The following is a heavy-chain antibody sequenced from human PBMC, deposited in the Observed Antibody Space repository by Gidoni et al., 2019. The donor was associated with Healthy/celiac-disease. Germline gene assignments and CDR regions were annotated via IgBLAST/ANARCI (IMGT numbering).Heavy chain of an antibody. D-gene: IGHD2-2*01. CDR1: GGSFSGYY. J-gene: IGHJ4*02. CDR2: INHSGSP. Sequence: QVQLQQWGAGLLKPSETLSLTCAVYGGSFSGYYWSWIRQPPGKGLEWIGEINHSGSPNYNPSLKSRVTISVDTSKNQCSLKLSSVTAADTAVYYCARDSSYDYWGQGTLVTVSS. CDR3: ARDSSYDY. V-gene: IGHV4-34*01.